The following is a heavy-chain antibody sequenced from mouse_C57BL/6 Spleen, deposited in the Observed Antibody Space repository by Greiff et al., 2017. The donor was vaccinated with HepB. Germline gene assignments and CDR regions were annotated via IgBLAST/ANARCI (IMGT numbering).Heavy chain of an antibody. CDR1: GYTFTDYY. D-gene: IGHD3-3*01. V-gene: IGHV1-19*01. Sequence: VQLQQSGPVLVKPGASVKMSCKASGYTFTDYYMNWVKQSHGKSLEWIGVINPYNGGTSYNQKFKGKATLTVDKSSSTAYMELNSLTSEDSAVYYCARGGDVDWYFDVWGTGTTVTVSS. J-gene: IGHJ1*03. CDR3: ARGGDVDWYFDV. CDR2: INPYNGGT.